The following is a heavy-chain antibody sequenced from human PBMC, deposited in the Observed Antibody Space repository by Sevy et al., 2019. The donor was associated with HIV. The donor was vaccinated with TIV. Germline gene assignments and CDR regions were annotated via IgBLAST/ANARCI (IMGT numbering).Heavy chain of an antibody. CDR2: IRYDGSNK. CDR3: ARGTPAFCTGGVCFNWFDP. J-gene: IGHJ5*02. Sequence: GGSLRLSCAASGITFSSYGMHWVRQAPGKGLEWVAFIRYDGSNKYYAESVKGRFTISRDNSKNRLYLQMNSLGAEDTAVYYCARGTPAFCTGGVCFNWFDPWGQGTLVTVSS. CDR1: GITFSSYG. V-gene: IGHV3-30*02. D-gene: IGHD2-8*02.